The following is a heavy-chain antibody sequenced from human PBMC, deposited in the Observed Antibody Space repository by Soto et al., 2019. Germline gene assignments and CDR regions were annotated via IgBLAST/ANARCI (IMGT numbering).Heavy chain of an antibody. CDR3: TRGLASGDY. V-gene: IGHV1-46*03. Sequence: QVQLVQPGAEVKKPGAAVKFSCKASGYIFTNFYIHWVRQAPGQGLEWIGIINPNGGSTNYAQNFQGRVTMTRDTSTSTVYMDLSSLRSEDTAVYYCTRGLASGDYWGQGPLITVSS. J-gene: IGHJ4*02. CDR2: INPNGGST. CDR1: GYIFTNFY. D-gene: IGHD6-6*01.